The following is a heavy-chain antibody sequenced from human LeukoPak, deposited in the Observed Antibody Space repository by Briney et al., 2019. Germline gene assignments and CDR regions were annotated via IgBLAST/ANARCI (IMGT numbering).Heavy chain of an antibody. CDR3: ARVSFYDSSGYYPPDY. Sequence: PGGSLRLSCAASGFTFSSSGMHWVRQAPGKGLEWVAVISYDGSNKYYADSVKGRFTISRDNSKNTLYLQMNSLRAEDTAVYYCARVSFYDSSGYYPPDYWGQGTLVTVSS. CDR1: GFTFSSSG. D-gene: IGHD3-22*01. V-gene: IGHV3-33*05. CDR2: ISYDGSNK. J-gene: IGHJ4*02.